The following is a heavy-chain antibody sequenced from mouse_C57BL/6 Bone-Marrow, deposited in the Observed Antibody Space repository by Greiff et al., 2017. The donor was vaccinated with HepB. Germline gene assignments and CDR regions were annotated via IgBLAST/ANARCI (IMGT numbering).Heavy chain of an antibody. D-gene: IGHD2-5*01. CDR1: GYTFTSYW. V-gene: IGHV1-59*01. CDR3: ARHSNYGYYYAMDY. J-gene: IGHJ4*01. Sequence: QVQLQQSGAELVRPGTSVKLSCKASGYTFTSYWMHWVKQRPGQGLEWIGVIDPSDSYTNYNQKFKGKATLTVDTSSSTAYMQLSSLTSEDSAVYYCARHSNYGYYYAMDYWGQGTSVTVSS. CDR2: IDPSDSYT.